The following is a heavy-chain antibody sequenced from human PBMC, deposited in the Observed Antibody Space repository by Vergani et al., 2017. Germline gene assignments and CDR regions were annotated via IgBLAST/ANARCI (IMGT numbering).Heavy chain of an antibody. CDR1: GYTFSGYY. CDR3: ARGGCNGPRCYTQYNYYYFIDV. D-gene: IGHD2-2*02. CDR2: INPNTGGS. J-gene: IGHJ6*03. Sequence: QVQLVQSGAEVKKPGASVKVSCKTSGYTFSGYYIHWVRQAPGQGLEWIGWINPNTGGSNLAQNFQGRVTLTRDTSTRTFYLELSRLKSDDTAVYYCARGGCNGPRCYTQYNYYYFIDVWATGTTVTVSS. V-gene: IGHV1-2*02.